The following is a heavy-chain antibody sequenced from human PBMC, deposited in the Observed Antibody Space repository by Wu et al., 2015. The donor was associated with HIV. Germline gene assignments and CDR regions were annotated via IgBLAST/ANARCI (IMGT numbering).Heavy chain of an antibody. CDR1: GGTIRNHA. J-gene: IGHJ6*02. CDR3: ARGSILEMSTASYFYYIMDV. V-gene: IGHV1-69*13. CDR2: IIPISGAA. Sequence: QVQLVQSGAEVKKPGSSVKVSCKASGGTIRNHAISWVRQAPGQGLEWMGRIIPISGAANYAQRFQGRVTITADKPTNTAYMELSSLRSDDTAVYFCARGSILEMSTASYFYYIMDVWGQGTTVTVSS. D-gene: IGHD5-24*01.